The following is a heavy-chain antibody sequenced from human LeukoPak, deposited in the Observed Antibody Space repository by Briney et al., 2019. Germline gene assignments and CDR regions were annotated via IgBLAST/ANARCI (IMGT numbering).Heavy chain of an antibody. CDR3: ARHRVLGALDRYFDL. Sequence: SETLSLTCTVSGGSISSYIWSWIRQPPGKGLEWIGYNYYSGSTTYNPSLKSRVTISVDTSKNLFSLNLSSVTAADTAVYYCARHRVLGALDRYFDLWGRGTLVTVSS. CDR2: NYYSGST. J-gene: IGHJ2*01. V-gene: IGHV4-59*08. CDR1: GGSISSYI. D-gene: IGHD1-26*01.